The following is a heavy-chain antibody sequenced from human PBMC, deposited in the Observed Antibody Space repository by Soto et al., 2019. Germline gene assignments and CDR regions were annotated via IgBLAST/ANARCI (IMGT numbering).Heavy chain of an antibody. J-gene: IGHJ6*02. V-gene: IGHV4-34*01. Sequence: SETLSLTCAVYGGSFSGYYWSWIRQPPGKGLEWIGEINHSGSTNYNPSLKSRVTMSVDTSKNQFSLKLSSVTAADTAVYYCARASNRYCSSTSCYAPYYGMDVWGQGTTVTVSS. CDR2: INHSGST. CDR3: ARASNRYCSSTSCYAPYYGMDV. CDR1: GGSFSGYY. D-gene: IGHD2-2*01.